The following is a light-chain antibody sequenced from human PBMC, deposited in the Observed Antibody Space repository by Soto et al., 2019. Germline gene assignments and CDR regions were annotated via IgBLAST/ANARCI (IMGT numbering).Light chain of an antibody. V-gene: IGKV3-20*01. CDR3: QQYGLRGT. J-gene: IGKJ3*01. CDR2: GAS. CDR1: QSVSSSY. Sequence: EIVLTQSPGTLSLSPGERATLSCRASQSVSSSYLAWYQQKPGQAPRLLIYGASSRATGIPDRFSGSGSGTDFTLTISRLEPEDFAVYYCQQYGLRGTFGPGTKVDIK.